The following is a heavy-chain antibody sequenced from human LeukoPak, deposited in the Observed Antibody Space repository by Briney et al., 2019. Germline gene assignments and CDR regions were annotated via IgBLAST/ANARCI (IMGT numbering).Heavy chain of an antibody. CDR3: ARAVLLWFGELYYFDY. D-gene: IGHD3-10*01. J-gene: IGHJ4*02. Sequence: SETLSLTCAVYGGSFSGYYWSWIRQPPGKGLEWIGEINHSGSTNYNPSLKSRDTISVDTSKNQFSLKLSSVTAADTAVYYCARAVLLWFGELYYFDYWGQGTLVTVSS. CDR1: GGSFSGYY. V-gene: IGHV4-34*01. CDR2: INHSGST.